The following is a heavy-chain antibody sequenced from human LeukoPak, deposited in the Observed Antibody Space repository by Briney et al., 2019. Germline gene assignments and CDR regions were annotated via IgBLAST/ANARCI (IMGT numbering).Heavy chain of an antibody. Sequence: SETLSLTCAVYGGSFTGYYWGWIRQPPGAGLEWIGEINHSGSTNYNPSLKSRVTISVDTSKNQFSLKLSSMTAADTAVYYCARSQLQLDYYGMDVWGQGTTVTVSS. D-gene: IGHD4-11*01. V-gene: IGHV4-34*01. CDR3: ARSQLQLDYYGMDV. J-gene: IGHJ6*02. CDR1: GGSFTGYY. CDR2: INHSGST.